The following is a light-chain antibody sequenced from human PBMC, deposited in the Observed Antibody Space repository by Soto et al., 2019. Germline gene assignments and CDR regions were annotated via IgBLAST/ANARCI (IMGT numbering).Light chain of an antibody. CDR3: QQYNHWWT. Sequence: IVMTQSPATLSVSPGERATLSCRASQSVSSNLAWYQQKPGQSPRLLLYGASTRATGIPGRFSGSGSGIEFTLTISSLQSEYFAVYYCQQYNHWWTFGQGTKVDIK. CDR1: QSVSSN. J-gene: IGKJ1*01. CDR2: GAS. V-gene: IGKV3-15*01.